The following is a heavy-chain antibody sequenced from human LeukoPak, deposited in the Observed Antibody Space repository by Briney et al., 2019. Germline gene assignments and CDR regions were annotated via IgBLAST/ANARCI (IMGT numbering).Heavy chain of an antibody. CDR1: GYTFTSYD. Sequence: ASVTVSFTASGYTFTSYDINWVRQATGQGVEWMGWMNPNSGNTGYAQKFQGRVTMTRNTSISTAYMELSSLRSEDTAVYYCARVRCSGGSCYGGPWWFDPWGQGTLVTVSS. J-gene: IGHJ5*02. V-gene: IGHV1-8*01. CDR2: MNPNSGNT. D-gene: IGHD2-15*01. CDR3: ARVRCSGGSCYGGPWWFDP.